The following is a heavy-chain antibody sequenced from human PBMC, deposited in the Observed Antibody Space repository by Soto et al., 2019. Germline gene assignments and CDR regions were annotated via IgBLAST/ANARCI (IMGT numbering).Heavy chain of an antibody. Sequence: QVQLVESGGGVVQPGRSLRLSCAASGFTFSSYGMHWVRQAPGKGLEWVAVISYDGSNKYYADSVKGRFTISRDNSXTXLXXQMNSLRAEDTVVYYCARDYDILTGSSYYYYGMDVWGQGTTVTVSS. CDR3: ARDYDILTGSSYYYYGMDV. CDR1: GFTFSSYG. J-gene: IGHJ6*02. V-gene: IGHV3-30*03. D-gene: IGHD3-9*01. CDR2: ISYDGSNK.